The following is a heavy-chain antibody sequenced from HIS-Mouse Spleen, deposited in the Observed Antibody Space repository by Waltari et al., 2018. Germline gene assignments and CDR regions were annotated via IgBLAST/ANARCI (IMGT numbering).Heavy chain of an antibody. J-gene: IGHJ2*01. Sequence: QLQLQESGPGLVKPSETLSLTCTVSGGSISSSSYYWGWIRQPPGKGLEWIGSIYYSGSTYYNPSLKSGVTRSVDTSKNQFSLKLSSVTAADTAVYYCAREIPYSSSWYGWYFDLWGRGTLVTVSS. CDR3: AREIPYSSSWYGWYFDL. CDR2: IYYSGST. D-gene: IGHD6-13*01. CDR1: GGSISSSSYY. V-gene: IGHV4-39*07.